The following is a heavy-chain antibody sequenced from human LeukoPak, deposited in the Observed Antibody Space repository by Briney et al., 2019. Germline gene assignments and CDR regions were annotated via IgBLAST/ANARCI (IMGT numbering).Heavy chain of an antibody. Sequence: SETLSLTCTVSGGSISGYYWSRIRQPPGKGLEWIGYIHYSGSTDYNPSLKSRVTISVDTSKNQFSLKLSSVTAADTAVFYCARTVSGSYFFDYWGQGTLVTVSS. CDR1: GGSISGYY. J-gene: IGHJ4*02. V-gene: IGHV4-59*08. CDR3: ARTVSGSYFFDY. D-gene: IGHD6-25*01. CDR2: IHYSGST.